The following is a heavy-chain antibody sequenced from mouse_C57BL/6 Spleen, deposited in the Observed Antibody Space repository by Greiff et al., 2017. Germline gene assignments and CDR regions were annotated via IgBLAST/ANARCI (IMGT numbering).Heavy chain of an antibody. V-gene: IGHV7-1*01. Sequence: DVKLVESGGGLVQSGRSLRLSCATSGFTFSDFYMEWVRQAPGKGLEWIAASRNKANDYTTEYSASVKGRFIVSRDTSQSILYLQMNALRAEDTAIYYCARGHYYYGSMDYWGQGTSVTVSS. CDR1: GFTFSDFY. D-gene: IGHD1-1*01. CDR2: SRNKANDYTT. J-gene: IGHJ4*01. CDR3: ARGHYYYGSMDY.